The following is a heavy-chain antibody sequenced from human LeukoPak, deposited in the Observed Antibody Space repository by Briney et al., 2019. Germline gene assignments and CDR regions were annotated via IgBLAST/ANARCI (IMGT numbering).Heavy chain of an antibody. J-gene: IGHJ4*02. Sequence: ASVKVSCKSSGYTFTRHYMHWVRQAPGQGLEWIGLINPSGNLAWSAQRFQGRLTMTRDMSTTTDYMELSSLRAEDTAVYYCVKRRGDNGSPDYWGQGTLVTVSS. CDR1: GYTFTRHY. CDR3: VKRRGDNGSPDY. CDR2: INPSGNLA. D-gene: IGHD4-17*01. V-gene: IGHV1-46*01.